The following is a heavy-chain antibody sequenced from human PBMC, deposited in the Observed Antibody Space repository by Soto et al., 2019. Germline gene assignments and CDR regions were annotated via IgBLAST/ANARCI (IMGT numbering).Heavy chain of an antibody. Sequence: QVQLVESGGGVVQPGRSLRLSCAASGFTFSSYGMHWVRQAPGKGLEWVAGIWYDGSNKYYADSVKGRFTISRDNSKTTWYLQMNSLRAEDTAVYYCARDRGVIAAGLRVYYGMDVWGQGTTVTVSS. V-gene: IGHV3-33*01. CDR3: ARDRGVIAAGLRVYYGMDV. CDR1: GFTFSSYG. J-gene: IGHJ6*02. D-gene: IGHD6-13*01. CDR2: IWYDGSNK.